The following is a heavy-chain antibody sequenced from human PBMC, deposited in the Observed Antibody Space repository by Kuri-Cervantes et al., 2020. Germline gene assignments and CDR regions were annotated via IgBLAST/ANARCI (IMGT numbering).Heavy chain of an antibody. CDR1: GYTFTRHD. D-gene: IGHD3-22*01. Sequence: ASVKVSCKTSGYTFTRHDINWVRQAAGQGLEWMGWISAYNGNTNYAQKLQGRVTMTTDTSTSTAYMELRSLRSDDTAVYYCAMGIQYYYDSSGYHSWFDPWGQGTLVTVSS. CDR2: ISAYNGNT. CDR3: AMGIQYYYDSSGYHSWFDP. V-gene: IGHV1-18*01. J-gene: IGHJ5*02.